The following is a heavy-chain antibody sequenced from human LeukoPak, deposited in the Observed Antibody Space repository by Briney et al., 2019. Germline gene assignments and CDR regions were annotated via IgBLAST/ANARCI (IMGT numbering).Heavy chain of an antibody. Sequence: PPQTLSLTCTVSGGSISSGDYYLSWIRQPPGKGLEWIGYIYYSGSTSYSPSLKSRLTISVDTSKNQFSLKLSSVTVADTAVYYCASAENYSNYYFDYWGQGTLVTVSS. CDR3: ASAENYSNYYFDY. CDR1: GGSISSGDYY. J-gene: IGHJ4*02. V-gene: IGHV4-30-4*08. CDR2: IYYSGST. D-gene: IGHD4-11*01.